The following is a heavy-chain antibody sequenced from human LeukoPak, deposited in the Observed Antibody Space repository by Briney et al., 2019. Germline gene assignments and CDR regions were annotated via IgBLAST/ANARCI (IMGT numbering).Heavy chain of an antibody. CDR1: GGPISSSSSY. CDR2: IYYSGTT. CDR3: ARLSTTYYYGSGSYPLPYFFHY. Sequence: SETLSLTCTVSGGPISSSSSYWGWIRQPPGKGLEWIANIYYSGTTSYNPSLKRRVTISVDTSKNQFSLRLSSVTAADTAVYYCARLSTTYYYGSGSYPLPYFFHYWGQGTLVTVSS. D-gene: IGHD3-10*01. J-gene: IGHJ4*02. V-gene: IGHV4-39*01.